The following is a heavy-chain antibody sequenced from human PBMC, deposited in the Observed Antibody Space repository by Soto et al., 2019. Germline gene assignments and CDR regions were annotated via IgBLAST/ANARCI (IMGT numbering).Heavy chain of an antibody. D-gene: IGHD2-15*01. CDR1: GFTFSNYA. J-gene: IGHJ4*02. CDR2: ISDSGGNT. Sequence: GGSLRLSCAASGFTFSNYAMSWVRQAPGKGLEWVSTISDSGGNTYYADSVKGRFTISRDSSKNTLHLQMNSLRAEDTAVYYCAKRGGPRLYYFDYWGQGTLVTVSS. CDR3: AKRGGPRLYYFDY. V-gene: IGHV3-23*01.